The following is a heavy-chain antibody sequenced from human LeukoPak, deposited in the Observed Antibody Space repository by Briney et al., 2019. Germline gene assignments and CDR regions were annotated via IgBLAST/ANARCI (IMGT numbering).Heavy chain of an antibody. J-gene: IGHJ4*02. V-gene: IGHV4-4*02. CDR2: IYHTGRT. CDR3: ARRDIVVVTARYYFDY. CDR1: GGSISSSNW. D-gene: IGHD2-21*02. Sequence: SETLSLTCAVSGGSISSSNWWSWVRQTPGTGLEWIGEIYHTGRTNYNPSLKSRVTISVDTSKNQFSLKLSSVTAADTAVYYCARRDIVVVTARYYFDYWGQGTLVTVSS.